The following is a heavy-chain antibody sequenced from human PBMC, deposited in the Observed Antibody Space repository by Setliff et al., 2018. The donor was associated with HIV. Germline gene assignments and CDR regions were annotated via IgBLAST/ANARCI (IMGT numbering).Heavy chain of an antibody. CDR2: IYYNGNT. V-gene: IGHV4-39*07. Sequence: SETLSLTCSVSGASISSNSYYWGWIRQPPGKGLEWVGSIYYNGNTFYNQSLQSRVTISLDTSKNQFSLELRSVTAADTAIYYCARMGGYTTTVREIDVGGTARGGFDHWGQGTLVTVSS. D-gene: IGHD4-17*01. CDR3: ARMGGYTTTVREIDVGGTARGGFDH. CDR1: GASISSNSYY. J-gene: IGHJ4*02.